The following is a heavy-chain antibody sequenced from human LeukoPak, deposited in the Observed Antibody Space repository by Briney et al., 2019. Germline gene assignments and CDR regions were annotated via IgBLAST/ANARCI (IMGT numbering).Heavy chain of an antibody. CDR3: ARVNGVWPYYCYMDV. CDR1: GFTFSSYW. V-gene: IGHV3-74*01. D-gene: IGHD2-8*01. J-gene: IGHJ6*03. Sequence: GGSLRLSCAASGFTFSSYWMHWVRQAPGKGLVWVSRINSDGSSTSYADSVKGRFTISRDNAKNTLYLQMNSLRAEDTAVYYCARVNGVWPYYCYMDVWGKGTTVTVSS. CDR2: INSDGSST.